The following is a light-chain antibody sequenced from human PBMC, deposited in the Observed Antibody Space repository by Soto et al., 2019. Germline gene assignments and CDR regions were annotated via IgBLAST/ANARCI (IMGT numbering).Light chain of an antibody. CDR1: QSIGNN. CDR2: GAS. J-gene: IGKJ1*01. V-gene: IGKV3-15*01. Sequence: EIVLTQSPATLSVSPGEGATLSCRASQSIGNNLAWYQQQPGQAHSLLIYGASTRATGIQARFSGSGSGTEFTLTIRSLQSEDFAVYYCKQSSKWPRTVGQGTKVDI. CDR3: KQSSKWPRT.